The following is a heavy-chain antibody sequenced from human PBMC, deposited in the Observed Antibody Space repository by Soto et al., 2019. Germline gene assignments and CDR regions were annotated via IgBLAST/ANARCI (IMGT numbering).Heavy chain of an antibody. J-gene: IGHJ4*02. V-gene: IGHV1-8*02. CDR3: AKKHSGSSLAY. D-gene: IGHD6-6*01. Sequence: QVQLVQSGAEVKKPGASVKVSCKTSGYNFISSEISWVRQAPGQGLELMGWMNPHTGETDATRKFQGRLTMTRNTSINTAYLELSSLTYEDTAVYYCAKKHSGSSLAYWGQGSLVTVAS. CDR1: GYNFISSE. CDR2: MNPHTGET.